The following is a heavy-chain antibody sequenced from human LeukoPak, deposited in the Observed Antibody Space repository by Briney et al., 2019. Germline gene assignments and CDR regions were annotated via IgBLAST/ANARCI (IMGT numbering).Heavy chain of an antibody. CDR3: ARVDLQFDY. CDR2: ISGSGGST. CDR1: GVTFSSCA. J-gene: IGHJ4*02. V-gene: IGHV3-23*01. Sequence: GGSLRLSCAASGVTFSSCAMSWVRQAPGKGLEWVSAISGSGGSTYYADSVKGRFTISRDNAKNSPYLQMNSLRAEDTAVYYCARVDLQFDYWGQGTLVTLSS.